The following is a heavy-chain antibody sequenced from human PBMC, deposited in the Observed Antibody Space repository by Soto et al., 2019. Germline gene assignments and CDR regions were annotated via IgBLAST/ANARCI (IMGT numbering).Heavy chain of an antibody. J-gene: IGHJ6*02. CDR2: IYPGDSDT. CDR3: ARCPYYDFWSGYSHPNYYYYGMGV. D-gene: IGHD3-3*01. Sequence: GASLKISCKGSGYSFTGYWIGWVRQMPGKGLEWMGIIYPGDSDTRYSPSFQGQVTISADKSISTAYLQWSSLKAADTAMYYCARCPYYDFWSGYSHPNYYYYGMGVWGQGTTVTVSS. V-gene: IGHV5-51*01. CDR1: GYSFTGYW.